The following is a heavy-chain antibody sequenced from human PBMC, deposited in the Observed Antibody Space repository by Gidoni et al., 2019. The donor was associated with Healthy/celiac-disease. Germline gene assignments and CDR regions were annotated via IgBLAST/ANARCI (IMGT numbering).Heavy chain of an antibody. Sequence: QVQLVESGGGVVQPGRSLRLSCAASGFTFSSYAMPWVRQAPGKGLEWVAVISYDGSNKYYADSVKGRFTISRDNSKNTLYLQMNSLRAEDTAVYYCARELWGQLLDGLLDYWGQGTLVTVSS. CDR1: GFTFSSYA. D-gene: IGHD2-2*01. CDR3: ARELWGQLLDGLLDY. V-gene: IGHV3-30-3*01. J-gene: IGHJ4*02. CDR2: ISYDGSNK.